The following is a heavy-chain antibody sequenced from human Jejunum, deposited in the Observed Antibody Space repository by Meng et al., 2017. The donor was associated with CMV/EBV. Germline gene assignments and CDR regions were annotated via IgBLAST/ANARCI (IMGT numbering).Heavy chain of an antibody. J-gene: IGHJ4*02. Sequence: QVQLVQSGPAVKKPGASVNVSCKYSGYTFTNHGITWVRQAPGQGLEWMGWISLYNGNTNYAPKFQGRVTMTTDTSTSTAYMELRSLRNDDTAVYYCTKGRTVVVIPTGDFDSWGQGTLVTVSS. V-gene: IGHV1-18*01. CDR3: TKGRTVVVIPTGDFDS. CDR1: GYTFTNHG. CDR2: ISLYNGNT. D-gene: IGHD2-2*01.